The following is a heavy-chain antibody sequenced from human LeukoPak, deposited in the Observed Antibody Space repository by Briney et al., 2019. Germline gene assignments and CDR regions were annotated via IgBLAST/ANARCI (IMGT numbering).Heavy chain of an antibody. V-gene: IGHV3-13*01. CDR3: ARGSRDDYGNYAPGFDY. CDR2: IGTAGDT. CDR1: GFTFSSYD. D-gene: IGHD4-11*01. Sequence: GGSLRLSCAASGFTFSSYDMHCVRQARGKGLEWVSAIGTAGDTYYPGSVKGRFTISRENAKNSLYLQMNSLRAGDTAVYYCARGSRDDYGNYAPGFDYWGQGNLVTVSS. J-gene: IGHJ4*02.